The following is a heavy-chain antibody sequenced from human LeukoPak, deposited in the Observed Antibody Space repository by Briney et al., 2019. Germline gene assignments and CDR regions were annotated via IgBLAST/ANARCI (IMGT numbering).Heavy chain of an antibody. J-gene: IGHJ4*02. CDR1: GFTFSSYS. CDR3: ARGRATKNSDY. CDR2: INHNGNVN. Sequence: GGSLRLSCAASGFTFSSYSMNWVRQAPGKGLEWVASINHNGNVNYYVDSVKGRFTISRDNAKNFLYLQMNSLRVEDTAVYFCARGRATKNSDYWGQGTLVTVSS. D-gene: IGHD1-26*01. V-gene: IGHV3-7*03.